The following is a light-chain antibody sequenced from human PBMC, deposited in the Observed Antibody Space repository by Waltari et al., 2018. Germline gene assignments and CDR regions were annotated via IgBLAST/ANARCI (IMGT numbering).Light chain of an antibody. CDR2: WAS. CDR1: QSVFHTNDKHY. V-gene: IGKV4-1*01. Sequence: DIVMTQSPDSLAVSLGERAVINCKSSQSVFHTNDKHYLAWYQQKPGQPPKLLIYWASTRESGVPDRFSGSGSGTDFTLAISSLQPEDVAVYYCQQYYSSPNTFGQGTKVEIK. J-gene: IGKJ2*01. CDR3: QQYYSSPNT.